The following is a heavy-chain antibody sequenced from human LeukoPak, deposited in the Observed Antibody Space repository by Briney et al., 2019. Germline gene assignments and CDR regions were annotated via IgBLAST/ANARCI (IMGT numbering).Heavy chain of an antibody. V-gene: IGHV4-59*01. D-gene: IGHD2-15*01. CDR3: ARAGCGGGTGPAECNP. Sequence: SETLSLTCTVSGGSISSYYWSWIRQPPGKGLEWIGYIYYTGSTNYNPSVKSRVTISVDMSKNQFSLKLSSVTAADTAVYYCARAGCGGGTGPAECNPWGKETLVPSPQ. CDR1: GGSISSYY. J-gene: IGHJ5*02. CDR2: IYYTGST.